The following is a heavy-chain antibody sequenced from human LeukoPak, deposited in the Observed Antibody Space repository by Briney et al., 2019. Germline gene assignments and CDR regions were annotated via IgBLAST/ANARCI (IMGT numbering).Heavy chain of an antibody. D-gene: IGHD1-26*01. V-gene: IGHV1-46*01. J-gene: IGHJ4*02. CDR2: INPSGGST. CDR1: GYTFTSYY. Sequence: GASVKVSCKASGYTFTSYYMHWVRQAPGQGLEWMGIINPSGGSTSYAQKFQGSVTMTRDTSTSTVYMELSSLRSEDTAVYYCAKLDQWELLPGGFDYWGQGTLVTVSS. CDR3: AKLDQWELLPGGFDY.